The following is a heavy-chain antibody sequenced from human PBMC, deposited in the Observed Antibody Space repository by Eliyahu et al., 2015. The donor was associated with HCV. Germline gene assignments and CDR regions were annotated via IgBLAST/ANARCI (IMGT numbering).Heavy chain of an antibody. V-gene: IGHV4-31*03. CDR3: ARIRRGVIRGAGWGFFDY. CDR2: IHYGGTT. J-gene: IGHJ4*02. D-gene: IGHD3-10*01. CDR1: GDSISSGEHF. Sequence: QVQLQESGPGLVKPSQSLSLTCTVSGDSISSGEHFWTWIRQYPGKGLEWIGYIHYGGTTNNNPSLRSRMTMSLDTSKNQFSLQLTSVTAADTAMYYCARIRRGVIRGAGWGFFDYWGQGTLVTVSS.